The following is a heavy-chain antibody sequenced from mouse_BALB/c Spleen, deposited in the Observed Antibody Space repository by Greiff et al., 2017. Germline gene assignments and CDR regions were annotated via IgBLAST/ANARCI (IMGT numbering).Heavy chain of an antibody. V-gene: IGHV5-17*02. Sequence: EVKVVESGGGLVQPGGSRKLSCAASGFTFSSFGMHWVRQAPEKGLEWVAYISSGSSTIYYADTVKGRFTISRDNPKNTLFLQMTSLRSEDTAMYYCARPRFTTATFDYWGQGTTLTVSS. D-gene: IGHD1-2*01. CDR3: ARPRFTTATFDY. CDR2: ISSGSSTI. CDR1: GFTFSSFG. J-gene: IGHJ2*01.